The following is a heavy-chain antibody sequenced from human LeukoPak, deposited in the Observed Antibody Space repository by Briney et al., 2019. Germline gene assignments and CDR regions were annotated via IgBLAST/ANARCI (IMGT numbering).Heavy chain of an antibody. Sequence: GESLKISCKTTGYSFTNYWIGWVRQMPGEGLEWMGIIYPGNSNTRYSPSFQGQVTISADKSISTAYLQWSSLKASDTAMYYCARPGERWLLRDAFDIWGQGTMVTVSS. CDR2: IYPGNSNT. J-gene: IGHJ3*02. D-gene: IGHD5-24*01. CDR1: GYSFTNYW. V-gene: IGHV5-51*01. CDR3: ARPGERWLLRDAFDI.